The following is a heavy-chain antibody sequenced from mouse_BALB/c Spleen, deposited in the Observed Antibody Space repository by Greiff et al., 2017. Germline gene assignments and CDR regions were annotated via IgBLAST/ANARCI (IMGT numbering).Heavy chain of an antibody. J-gene: IGHJ3*01. CDR1: GYTFTSYW. Sequence: QVQLQQSGAELAKPGASVKMSCKASGYTFTSYWMHWVKQRPGQGLEWIGYINPSTGYTEYNQKFKDKATLTADKSSSTAYMQLSSLTSEDSAVYYCARERGNYGFAYWGQGTLVTVSA. CDR2: INPSTGYT. V-gene: IGHV1-7*01. D-gene: IGHD2-1*01. CDR3: ARERGNYGFAY.